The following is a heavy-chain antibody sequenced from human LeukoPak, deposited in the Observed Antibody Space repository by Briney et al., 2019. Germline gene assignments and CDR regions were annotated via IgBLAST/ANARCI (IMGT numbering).Heavy chain of an antibody. J-gene: IGHJ5*02. Sequence: RGSLRLSCAASGFTFSSYAMHWVRQAPGKGLEWVSVISGSGDSTYYADSVKGRFTISRDNSKNTLFLQMNSLRAEDTAVYYCAKKEVDSTWGQGTLVTVSS. CDR1: GFTFSSYA. CDR2: ISGSGDST. D-gene: IGHD3-22*01. CDR3: AKKEVDST. V-gene: IGHV3-23*01.